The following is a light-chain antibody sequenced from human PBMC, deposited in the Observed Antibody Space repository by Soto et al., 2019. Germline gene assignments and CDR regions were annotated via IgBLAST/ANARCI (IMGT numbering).Light chain of an antibody. CDR2: GAS. J-gene: IGKJ4*01. V-gene: IGKV3D-20*02. CDR1: QSVWNAY. CDR3: QQRSNWPFLT. Sequence: EIVLTQTPGTLSLSPGERAALSCRASQSVWNAYIAWYQQKPGQAPRVLIYGASTRATGIPDRFSGSGSGTDFTLTISRLEPEDFAVYYCQQRSNWPFLTFGGGTKVEIK.